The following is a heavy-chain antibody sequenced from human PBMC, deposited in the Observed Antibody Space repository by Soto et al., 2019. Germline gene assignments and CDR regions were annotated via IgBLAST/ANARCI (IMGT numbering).Heavy chain of an antibody. Sequence: ESLKMWFRTAGDRCTSYWIAWVRQMPGKGLEWMGIIFPSDSDTRYSPSFQGQVTISADRSTSTVFLQWASLKASDTAVYFCARKDKSGYFNWFDPWGQGTLGTVS. CDR1: GDRCTSYW. CDR3: ARKDKSGYFNWFDP. CDR2: IFPSDSDT. J-gene: IGHJ5*02. V-gene: IGHV5-51*01. D-gene: IGHD3-22*01.